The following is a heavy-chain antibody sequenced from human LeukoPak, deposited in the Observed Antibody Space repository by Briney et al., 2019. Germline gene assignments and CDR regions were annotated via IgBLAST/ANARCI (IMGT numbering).Heavy chain of an antibody. CDR1: GFTFSSYS. Sequence: PGGSLRLSCAASGFTFSSYSMNWVRQAPGKGLEWVSSISNSSSYIYYADSVKGRFTISRDNAKNSLYLQMNSLRAEDTAVYYCARDRVVVAATSYYYGMDVWGQGTTVTVSS. J-gene: IGHJ6*02. D-gene: IGHD2-15*01. V-gene: IGHV3-21*01. CDR2: ISNSSSYI. CDR3: ARDRVVVAATSYYYGMDV.